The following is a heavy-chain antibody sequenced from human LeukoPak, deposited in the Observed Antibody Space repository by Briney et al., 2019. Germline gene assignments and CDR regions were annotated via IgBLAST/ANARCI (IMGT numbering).Heavy chain of an antibody. V-gene: IGHV3-33*01. CDR2: IWYDGSKK. Sequence: PRGSLRLSCAASRFTFRDYGMHWVRQAPGKGLEWVAVIWYDGSKKYYVDSVKGRFTISRDNSKNTVHLEMNSLRVEDTAVYYCARSLGETTFDYWGQGTLVTVSS. CDR1: RFTFRDYG. J-gene: IGHJ4*02. D-gene: IGHD3-16*01. CDR3: ARSLGETTFDY.